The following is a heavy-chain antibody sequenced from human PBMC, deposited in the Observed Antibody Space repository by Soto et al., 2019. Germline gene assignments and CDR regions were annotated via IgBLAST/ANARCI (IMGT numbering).Heavy chain of an antibody. J-gene: IGHJ4*02. Sequence: QVHLVESGGGVVQPGRSLRLSCATSGFTFTNYVMHWVRQTPGKGLGLVANVWYAGRQKWYADLAKGLFPIARDNSENTVSLQMNSLRVEDTSVYYCATEPVEAIWRIGSWGIDNWGQGTLVTVSS. V-gene: IGHV3-33*03. CDR1: GFTFTNYV. CDR3: ATEPVEAIWRIGSWGIDN. CDR2: VWYAGRQK. D-gene: IGHD6-13*01.